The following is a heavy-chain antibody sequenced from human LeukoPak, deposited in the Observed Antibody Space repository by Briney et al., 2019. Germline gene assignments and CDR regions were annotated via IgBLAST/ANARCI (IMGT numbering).Heavy chain of an antibody. J-gene: IGHJ4*02. CDR2: ISSSSSNI. Sequence: GGSLRLSCAASGFTFSTYSMNWVRQVPGKGLEWVSYISSSSSNIYYADSVKGRFTISRDNAKNSLYLQMYSLRAEDTAVYYCARGDNYYDSNSYYKYWGQGTLVTVSS. D-gene: IGHD3-22*01. V-gene: IGHV3-48*01. CDR1: GFTFSTYS. CDR3: ARGDNYYDSNSYYKY.